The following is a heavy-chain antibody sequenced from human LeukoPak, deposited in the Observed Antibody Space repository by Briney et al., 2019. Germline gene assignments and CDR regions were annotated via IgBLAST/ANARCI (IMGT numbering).Heavy chain of an antibody. CDR3: ARSPRLLWFGELLDAFDI. CDR1: GYTFTGYY. V-gene: IGHV1-2*02. D-gene: IGHD3-10*01. CDR2: INPNSGGT. Sequence: GASVKVSCKASGYTFTGYYMHWVQQAPGQGLEWMGWINPNSGGTNYAQKFQGRVTMTRDTSISTAYMELSSLRSDDTAVYYCARSPRLLWFGELLDAFDIWGQGTMVTVSS. J-gene: IGHJ3*02.